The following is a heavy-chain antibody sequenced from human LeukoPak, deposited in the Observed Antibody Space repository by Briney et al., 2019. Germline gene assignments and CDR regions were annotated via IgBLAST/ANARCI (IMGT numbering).Heavy chain of an antibody. J-gene: IGHJ1*01. CDR2: IYHSGTT. CDR1: GGSFSGYY. D-gene: IGHD2-15*01. V-gene: IGHV4-59*01. Sequence: SETLSLTCAVYGGSFSGYYWTWIRQPPGKGLEWIGYIYHSGTTNYNPSLKSRVTISVDTSKNQFSLKLSSVTAADTAVYYCAQKAPYSPGYSQDWGQGILVTVSS. CDR3: AQKAPYSPGYSQD.